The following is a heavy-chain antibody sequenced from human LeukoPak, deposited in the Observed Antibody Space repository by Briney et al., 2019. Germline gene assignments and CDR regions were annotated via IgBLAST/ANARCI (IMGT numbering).Heavy chain of an antibody. CDR2: IIPILGIA. Sequence: GASVKVSCKASGYTFSVYYIHWLRQAPGQGLEWLGRIIPILGIANYAQKFQGRVTITADKSTSTAYMELSSLRSEDTAVYYCARSYEAAGNNWFDPWGQGTLVTVSS. CDR3: ARSYEAAGNNWFDP. V-gene: IGHV1-69*02. CDR1: GYTFSVYY. D-gene: IGHD6-25*01. J-gene: IGHJ5*02.